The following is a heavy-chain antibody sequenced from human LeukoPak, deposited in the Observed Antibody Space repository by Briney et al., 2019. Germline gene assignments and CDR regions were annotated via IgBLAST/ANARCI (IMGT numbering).Heavy chain of an antibody. CDR1: GDSVSSRNGA. J-gene: IGHJ4*02. CDR3: ARDFGTTGWHTFDY. D-gene: IGHD6-19*01. V-gene: IGHV6-1*01. CDR2: TYYRSKWYN. Sequence: SQTLSLTCVVSGDSVSSRNGAWNWIRQSPSRGLEWLGRTYYRSKWYNDYAESMEGRMTISQDTSKSQYSLHLNSVTPDDTAVYYCARDFGTTGWHTFDYWGQGTLVTVSS.